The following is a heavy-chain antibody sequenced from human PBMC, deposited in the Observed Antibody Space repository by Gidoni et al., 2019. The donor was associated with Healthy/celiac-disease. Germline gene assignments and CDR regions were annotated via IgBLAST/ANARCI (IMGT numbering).Heavy chain of an antibody. CDR2: IYYSGST. CDR1: GGSISSSSYY. J-gene: IGHJ4*02. CDR3: ARESGSGYSSDY. V-gene: IGHV4-39*07. D-gene: IGHD5-18*01. Sequence: QLQLQGSGPGLVKPSETLSLTCTVSGGSISSSSYYWGWIRQPPGKGLEWIGSIYYSGSTYYNPSLKSRVTISVDTSKNQFSLKLSSVTAADTAVYYCARESGSGYSSDYWGQGTLVTVSS.